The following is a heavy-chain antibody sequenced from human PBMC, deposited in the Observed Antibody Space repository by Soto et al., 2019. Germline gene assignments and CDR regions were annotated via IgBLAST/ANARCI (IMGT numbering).Heavy chain of an antibody. CDR2: IHHSGST. V-gene: IGHV4-30-4*01. CDR1: GGSISGGENF. J-gene: IGHJ4*02. Sequence: TLSLTCTVSGGSISGGENFWNWIRQSPGKGLEWIGYIHHSGSTYYNPSLKSRLTISVDTSKNQISLKLNSVTAADTAVYYCARDTGTYPYYFDYWGQGTLVTVSS. CDR3: ARDTGTYPYYFDY. D-gene: IGHD1-26*01.